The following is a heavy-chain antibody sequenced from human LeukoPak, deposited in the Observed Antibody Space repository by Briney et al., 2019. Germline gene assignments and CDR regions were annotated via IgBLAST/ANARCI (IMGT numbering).Heavy chain of an antibody. CDR3: ARDDSSSYNYYYYMDV. J-gene: IGHJ6*03. Sequence: GGSLRLSCAASGFTVSSNYMSWVRQAPGKGLEWVSVIYSGGSTYYADSVKGRFTISRDNSKNTLYLQMNSLRAEDTAVYYCARDDSSSYNYYYYMDVWGKGTTVTVSS. D-gene: IGHD6-6*01. CDR2: IYSGGST. CDR1: GFTVSSNY. V-gene: IGHV3-53*01.